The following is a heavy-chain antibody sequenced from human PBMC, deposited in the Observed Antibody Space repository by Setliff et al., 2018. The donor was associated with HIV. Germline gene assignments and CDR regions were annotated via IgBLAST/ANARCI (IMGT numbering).Heavy chain of an antibody. Sequence: SVKVSCKASGYAFSSYAISWVRQAPGQGLEWMGGIIPIFGTANYAQKFQGRVTLTADESTTTAYMELSSLRSEDTALYYCARAREMVTINYFYYYMDVWGKGTSVTVSS. J-gene: IGHJ6*03. CDR3: ARAREMVTINYFYYYMDV. CDR2: IIPIFGTA. CDR1: GYAFSSYA. V-gene: IGHV1-69*13. D-gene: IGHD5-18*01.